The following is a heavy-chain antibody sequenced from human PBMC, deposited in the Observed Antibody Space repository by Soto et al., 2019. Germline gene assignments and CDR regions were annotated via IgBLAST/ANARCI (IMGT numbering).Heavy chain of an antibody. CDR3: ARDGKAARTSYYFDY. D-gene: IGHD6-6*01. CDR1: GFTFSSYG. V-gene: IGHV3-33*01. J-gene: IGHJ4*02. CDR2: IWYDGSNK. Sequence: GGSLRLSCAASGFTFSSYGMHWVRQAPGKGLEWVAVIWYDGSNKYYADSVKGRFTISRDNSKNTLYLQMNSLRAEDTAVYYCARDGKAARTSYYFDYWGQGTLVTVSS.